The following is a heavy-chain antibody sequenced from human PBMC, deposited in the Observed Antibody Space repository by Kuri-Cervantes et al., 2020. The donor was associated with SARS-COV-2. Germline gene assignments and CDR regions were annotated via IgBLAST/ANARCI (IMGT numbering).Heavy chain of an antibody. Sequence: GESLKISCVASEFTFSSYEMNWVRQAPGKGLEWVSYISSSGSTIYYADSVKGRFTISRDNAKNSLYLQMNSLRAEDTAVYYCARGVAAAGLGGWFDPWGQGTLVTVSS. V-gene: IGHV3-48*03. CDR1: EFTFSSYE. CDR2: ISSSGSTI. CDR3: ARGVAAAGLGGWFDP. D-gene: IGHD6-13*01. J-gene: IGHJ5*02.